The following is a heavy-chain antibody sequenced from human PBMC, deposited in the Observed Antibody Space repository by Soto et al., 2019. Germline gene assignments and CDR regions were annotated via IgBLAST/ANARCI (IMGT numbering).Heavy chain of an antibody. D-gene: IGHD5-18*01. Sequence: VQLVQSGAEVTKPGDSVMVSCKASGYTFTSSDFNWVRQATGHGLEWMGWMNPTNGNTGYAQKFQGRVTMTRDTSISTAYLELSSLRSENTAVYYCARTAILDTWGQGALVSVSS. CDR1: GYTFTSSD. CDR2: MNPTNGNT. V-gene: IGHV1-8*01. J-gene: IGHJ5*02. CDR3: ARTAILDT.